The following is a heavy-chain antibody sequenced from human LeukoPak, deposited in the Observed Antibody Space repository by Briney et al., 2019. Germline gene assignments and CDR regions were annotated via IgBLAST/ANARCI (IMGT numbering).Heavy chain of an antibody. CDR3: ARFAPAPHFDI. J-gene: IGHJ3*02. Sequence: GGSLRLSCAASGFTFSSYWMSWVRQAPGKGLEWAANIKQDGSEKYYVDSVKGRFTISRDNAKNSLYLQMNSLRAEDTAVYYCARFAPAPHFDIWGQGTMVTVSS. V-gene: IGHV3-7*03. CDR1: GFTFSSYW. CDR2: IKQDGSEK.